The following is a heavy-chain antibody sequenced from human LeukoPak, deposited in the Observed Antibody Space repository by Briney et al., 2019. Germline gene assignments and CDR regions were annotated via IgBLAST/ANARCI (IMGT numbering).Heavy chain of an antibody. CDR3: AKSLSAYYFDQ. CDR2: IRRSGDST. Sequence: GGSLRLSCVDSGFTFTTYAMSWVRQAPGMGLEWVSTIRRSGDSTYHADSVRGRFTISRDTSKNTLYLQTNSLRADDTAIYFCAKSLSAYYFDQWGQGTLVTVSS. V-gene: IGHV3-23*01. D-gene: IGHD3-3*01. J-gene: IGHJ4*02. CDR1: GFTFTTYA.